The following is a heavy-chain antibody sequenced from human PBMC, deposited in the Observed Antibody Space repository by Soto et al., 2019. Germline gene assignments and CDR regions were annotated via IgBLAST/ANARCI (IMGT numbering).Heavy chain of an antibody. V-gene: IGHV1-69*02. CDR3: AGGIAAAGTFYYYGMDV. CDR1: GGTFSSYT. D-gene: IGHD6-13*01. J-gene: IGHJ6*02. CDR2: IIPILGIA. Sequence: QVQLVQSGAEVKKPGSSVKVSCKASGGTFSSYTISWVRQAPGQGLEWMGRIIPILGIANYAQKFQGRVTINADKSTSTAYRERSSLRSEDTAVYYCAGGIAAAGTFYYYGMDVWGQGTTVTVSS.